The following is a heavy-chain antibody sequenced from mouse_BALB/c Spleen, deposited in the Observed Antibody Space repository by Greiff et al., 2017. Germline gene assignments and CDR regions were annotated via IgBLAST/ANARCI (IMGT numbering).Heavy chain of an antibody. CDR3: ARVRRDCYAMDY. J-gene: IGHJ4*01. D-gene: IGHD2-14*01. CDR1: GYTFTSYR. CDR2: FDPYDSET. V-gene: IGHV1-74*01. Sequence: QVQLQQPGAELVRPGASGKLSCKASGYTFTSYRMNWVKQRPEQGLEWIGRFDPYDSETYYNQKFKDKAILTVDKSSSTAYMQLSSLTSEDSAVYYCARVRRDCYAMDYWGQGASVTVAS.